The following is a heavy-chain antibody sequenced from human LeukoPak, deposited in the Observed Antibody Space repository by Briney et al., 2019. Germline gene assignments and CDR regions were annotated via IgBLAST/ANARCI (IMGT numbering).Heavy chain of an antibody. D-gene: IGHD2-15*01. CDR1: GFTFSSYS. J-gene: IGHJ5*02. V-gene: IGHV3-21*01. CDR3: ARLLTAGINWFDP. CDR2: ISSSSSYI. Sequence: GGSLRLSCAASGFTFSSYSMNWVRQAPGKGLEWGSSISSSSSYIYYADSVKGRFTISRDNAKNSLYLQMNSLRAEDTAVYYCARLLTAGINWFDPWGQGTLVTVSS.